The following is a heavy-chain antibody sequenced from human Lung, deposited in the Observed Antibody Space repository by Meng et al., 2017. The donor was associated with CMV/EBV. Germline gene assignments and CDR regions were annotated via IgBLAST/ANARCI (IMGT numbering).Heavy chain of an antibody. CDR2: IYSGDDST. J-gene: IGHJ6*02. V-gene: IGHV3-23*03. D-gene: IGHD1-26*01. CDR1: GFTFSTFA. Sequence: GESLKISCAASGFTFSTFAMSWVRQAPGKGLQWVSVIYSGDDSTYYADSVKGRFTISRDNSKNMLYLQMNSLRAEDSAVYFCAKGKWGGYYYYYGMDVWGRGXTVTVSS. CDR3: AKGKWGGYYYYYGMDV.